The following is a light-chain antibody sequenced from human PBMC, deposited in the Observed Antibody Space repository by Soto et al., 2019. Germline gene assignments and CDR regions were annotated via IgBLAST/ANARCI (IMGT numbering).Light chain of an antibody. V-gene: IGKV1-5*01. CDR3: QQYSPYPYT. Sequence: DIQMTQSPSTLSASVGDRVTITCRASQTISSWLAWHQQKSGRAPKLLIYDASSLEGGVPSRFSGSGSGTEFTLTISSLQADDFATYYCQQYSPYPYTFGQGTKVEI. J-gene: IGKJ2*01. CDR1: QTISSW. CDR2: DAS.